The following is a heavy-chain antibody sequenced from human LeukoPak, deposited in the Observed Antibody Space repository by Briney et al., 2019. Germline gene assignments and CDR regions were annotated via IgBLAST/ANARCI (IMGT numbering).Heavy chain of an antibody. V-gene: IGHV1-46*01. D-gene: IGHD3-22*01. CDR3: ARVVPRYYDSSGSNWFDP. CDR2: INPSGGST. CDR1: GYTFTSYY. Sequence: GASVKVSCKASGYTFTSYYMHWVRQAPGQGLEWRGIINPSGGSTSYAQKFQGRVTMTRDTSTSTVYMELSSLRSEDTAVYYCARVVPRYYDSSGSNWFDPWGQGTLVTVSS. J-gene: IGHJ5*02.